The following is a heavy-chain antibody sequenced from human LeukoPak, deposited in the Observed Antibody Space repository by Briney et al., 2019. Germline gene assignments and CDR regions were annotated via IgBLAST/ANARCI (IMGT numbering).Heavy chain of an antibody. V-gene: IGHV4-61*01. CDR1: GGSVSSGNYY. D-gene: IGHD5-12*01. CDR2: IYYSGST. CDR3: AGGYSGYDFSLTN. J-gene: IGHJ4*02. Sequence: SETLSLTCTVSGGSVSSGNYYWSWIRQPPGKGLEWTGFIYYSGSTSYNPSLKSRVTISVDTSKSQFSLKLSSVTAADTAVYYCAGGYSGYDFSLTNWGQGTLVTVSS.